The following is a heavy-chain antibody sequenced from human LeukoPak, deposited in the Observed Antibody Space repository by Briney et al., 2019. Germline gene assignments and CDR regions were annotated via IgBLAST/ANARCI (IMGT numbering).Heavy chain of an antibody. V-gene: IGHV4-34*01. CDR1: GGSFSGYY. D-gene: IGHD3-3*01. CDR2: INHSGST. J-gene: IGHJ6*02. CDR3: AREGAYYDFWSRMDV. Sequence: SETLSLTCAVYGGSFSGYYWSWIRRPPGKGLEWIGEINHSGSTNYNPSLKSRVTISVDTSKNQFSLKLSSVTAADTAVYYCAREGAYYDFWSRMDVWGQGTTVTVSS.